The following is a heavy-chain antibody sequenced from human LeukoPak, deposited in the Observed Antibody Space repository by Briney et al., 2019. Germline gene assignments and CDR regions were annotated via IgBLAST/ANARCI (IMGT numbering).Heavy chain of an antibody. V-gene: IGHV3-23*01. J-gene: IGHJ4*02. D-gene: IGHD1-26*01. CDR2: FGGSGGGP. CDR3: AEARGATVNDPADY. CDR1: GFSFSVYA. Sequence: GGSLRLSCAASGFSFSVYAMNWVRQAPGKGLEWVSSFGGSGGGPWHAASVKGRFSISRDNSKNTLYLQMSSLSDEDTALYYCAEARGATVNDPADYWGQGILVTVS.